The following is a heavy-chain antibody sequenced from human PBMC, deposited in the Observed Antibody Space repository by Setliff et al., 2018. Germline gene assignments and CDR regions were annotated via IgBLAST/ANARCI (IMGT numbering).Heavy chain of an antibody. CDR3: AKPPSRWSLYGMEV. CDR1: GFTFSRPA. Sequence: QPGGSLRLSCAASGFTFSRPAMAWVRQAPGKGLEWVSAISSTITSTSYADSVKGRFTISSDNSKNTLYLQIDRRRAENTAVYYCAKPPSRWSLYGMEVWGQGTTVTVSS. V-gene: IGHV3-23*01. CDR2: ISSTITST. J-gene: IGHJ6*02. D-gene: IGHD6-13*01.